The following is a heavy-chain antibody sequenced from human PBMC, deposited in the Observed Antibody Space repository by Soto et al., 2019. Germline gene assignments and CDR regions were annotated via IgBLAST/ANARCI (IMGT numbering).Heavy chain of an antibody. J-gene: IGHJ4*02. V-gene: IGHV4-31*03. D-gene: IGHD6-13*01. CDR2: IYYSGST. CDR1: GGSISSGGYY. Sequence: QVQLQESGPGLLKPSQTLSRTCTVSGGSISSGGYYWRWIRQHPGKGLEWIGYIYYSGSTYYNPSLKSRVTISVDTSKNQFSLKLSSVTAADTAVYYCARVSSSPLNFDYWGQGTLVTVSS. CDR3: ARVSSSPLNFDY.